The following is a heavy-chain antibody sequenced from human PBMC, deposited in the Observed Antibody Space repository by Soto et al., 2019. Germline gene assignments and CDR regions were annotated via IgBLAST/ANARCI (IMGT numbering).Heavy chain of an antibody. D-gene: IGHD4-17*01. J-gene: IGHJ4*02. CDR2: IYYSGNT. CDR3: ARLDGDYFDS. CDR1: GDSFSTYH. Sequence: AQLQESGPGLVKPSETLSLTCTLSGDSFSTYHWSWIRQPPGKRLEWLGYIYYSGNTHFNPSVKSRVAISIDTSKNQFFLKLSSVTAADTAVYYCARLDGDYFDSWGQGTPVTVSS. V-gene: IGHV4-59*08.